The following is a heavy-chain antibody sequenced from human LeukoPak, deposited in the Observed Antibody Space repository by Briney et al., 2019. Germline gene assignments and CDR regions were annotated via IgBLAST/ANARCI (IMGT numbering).Heavy chain of an antibody. CDR2: INHSGST. CDR1: GGSFSGYY. Sequence: PSETLSLTCAVYGGSFSGYYWSWIRQPPGKGLEWIGEINHSGSTNYNPSLKSRVTISVDTSKNQFSLKLSSVTAADTAVYYCARVYFDWLLRRGHFDYWGQGTLVTVSS. J-gene: IGHJ4*02. CDR3: ARVYFDWLLRRGHFDY. V-gene: IGHV4-34*01. D-gene: IGHD3-9*01.